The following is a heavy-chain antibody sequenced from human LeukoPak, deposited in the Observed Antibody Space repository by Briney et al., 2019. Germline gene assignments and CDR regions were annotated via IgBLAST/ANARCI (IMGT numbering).Heavy chain of an antibody. V-gene: IGHV3-74*01. CDR1: GFTFSSYW. CDR2: INSDGSST. J-gene: IGHJ4*02. CDR3: ARAVEGYYDSSGYNLVHY. Sequence: PGGSLRLSCAASGFTFSSYWMHWVRQAPGKGLVWVSRINSDGSSTSYADSVKGRFTISSNNAKNSLYLQMNSLRAEDTAVYYCARAVEGYYDSSGYNLVHYWGQGTLVTVSS. D-gene: IGHD3-22*01.